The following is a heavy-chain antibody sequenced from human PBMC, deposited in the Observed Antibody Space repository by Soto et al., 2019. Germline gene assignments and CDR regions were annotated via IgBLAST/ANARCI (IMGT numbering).Heavy chain of an antibody. CDR2: IIPMFGTT. CDR3: ARENSIASLSYYYGMEV. V-gene: IGHV1-69*13. CDR1: GGTFTGNP. J-gene: IGHJ6*02. Sequence: SVKVSCKASGGTFTGNPISWVRQAPGRGLEWMGGIIPMFGTTNYAQKFQGTVTITADESTTTAYMELNSLRSEDTAVYYCARENSIASLSYYYGMEVWGQGTTVTVSS. D-gene: IGHD6-6*01.